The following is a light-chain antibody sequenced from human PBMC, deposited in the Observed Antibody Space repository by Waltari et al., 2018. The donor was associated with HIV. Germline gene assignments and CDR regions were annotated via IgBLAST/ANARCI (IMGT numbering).Light chain of an antibody. V-gene: IGLV2-23*02. CDR1: SGNIGKYTL. Sequence: QSALTQEASVSGSLGLSITISCNGTSGNIGKYTLVSWYQQHPGNAPKLLIYEVTKRPSGISSRFSGSKSDTTASLTISGLQAEDEADYFCCSYAGTQNFFLFGSGT. J-gene: IGLJ1*01. CDR3: CSYAGTQNFFL. CDR2: EVT.